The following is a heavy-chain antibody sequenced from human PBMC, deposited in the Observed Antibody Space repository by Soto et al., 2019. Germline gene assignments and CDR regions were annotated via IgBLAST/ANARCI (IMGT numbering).Heavy chain of an antibody. V-gene: IGHV3-15*07. J-gene: IGHJ4*02. Sequence: GGSLRLSCAASGFTFSNAWMNWVRQAPGKGLEWVGRIKSKTDGGTTDYAAPVKGRFTISRDDSKNTLYLQMNSLKTEDTAVYYCTTLGVTYYYDSSGFTRQPCWGQGTLVTVSS. CDR3: TTLGVTYYYDSSGFTRQPC. D-gene: IGHD3-22*01. CDR1: GFTFSNAW. CDR2: IKSKTDGGTT.